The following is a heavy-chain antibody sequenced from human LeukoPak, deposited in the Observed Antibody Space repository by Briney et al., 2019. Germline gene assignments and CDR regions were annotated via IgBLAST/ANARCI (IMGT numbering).Heavy chain of an antibody. CDR3: ARSGGSGSYYDTRTYFDY. CDR1: GGSISSGGYY. J-gene: IGHJ4*02. V-gene: IGHV4-31*03. D-gene: IGHD3-10*01. CDR2: IYYSGIT. Sequence: SETLSLTCTVSGGSISSGGYYWRWIRQHPGKGLEWIGYIYYSGITYYNPSLKSRVTISVDTSKNQFSLKLSSMTAADTAVYYCARSGGSGSYYDTRTYFDYWGQGTLVTVSS.